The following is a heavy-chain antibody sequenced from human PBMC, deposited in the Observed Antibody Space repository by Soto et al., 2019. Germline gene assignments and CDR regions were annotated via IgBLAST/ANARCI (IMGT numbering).Heavy chain of an antibody. V-gene: IGHV3-23*01. CDR3: AVPTGIEVTGPDY. CDR2: ISGSGGST. CDR1: GFTFSSYA. Sequence: EVQLLESGGGLVQPGGSLRLSCAASGFTFSSYAMSWVRQAPGKGLEWVSAISGSGGSTYYADSVKGRFTISRDNSKNTLYVQMNSLRAEDTAIYYCAVPTGIEVTGPDYWGQGALVSVSS. D-gene: IGHD6-19*01. J-gene: IGHJ4*02.